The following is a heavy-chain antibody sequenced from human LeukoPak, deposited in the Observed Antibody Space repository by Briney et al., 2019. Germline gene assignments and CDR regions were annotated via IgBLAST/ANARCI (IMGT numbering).Heavy chain of an antibody. J-gene: IGHJ6*03. Sequence: TSETLSLTCAVYGGSFNGYYWSWIRQPPGKGLEWIGEINHSGSTNYNPSLKSRVTISVDTSKNQFSLKLSSVTAADTAVYYCARYPTGYYYYMDVWGKGTTVTVSS. CDR1: GGSFNGYY. D-gene: IGHD4-17*01. V-gene: IGHV4-34*01. CDR3: ARYPTGYYYYMDV. CDR2: INHSGST.